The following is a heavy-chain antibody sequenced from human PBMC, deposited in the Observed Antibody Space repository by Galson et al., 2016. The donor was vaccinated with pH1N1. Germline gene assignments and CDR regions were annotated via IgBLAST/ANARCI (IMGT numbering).Heavy chain of an antibody. CDR3: ARQNDYGDYRGDACDI. J-gene: IGHJ3*02. CDR1: GHKFTSSW. Sequence: QSGAEVKKPGESLKISCKGSGHKFTSSWIGWVRQMPGKGLEWMGIIYLGGSLIRYRPSFQGQVTISADKSVNIVYLEWGSLKASDTAMYYCARQNDYGDYRGDACDIWGQGTMVTVSS. CDR2: IYLGGSLI. D-gene: IGHD4-17*01. V-gene: IGHV5-51*01.